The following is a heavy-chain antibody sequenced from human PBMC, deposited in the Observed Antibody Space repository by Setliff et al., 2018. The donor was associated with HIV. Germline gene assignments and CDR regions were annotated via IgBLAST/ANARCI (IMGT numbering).Heavy chain of an antibody. V-gene: IGHV1-8*01. CDR3: ARKVGITTNYYSSGSIKGALDV. J-gene: IGHJ6*02. CDR1: GYALTTYD. Sequence: ASVKVSCKASGYALTTYDINWVRQATGQGLEWMGWMNPKTGNTVYEQKFQGRVTMSRDTSIDTAYMELSSLRSEDTAVYYCARKVGITTNYYSSGSIKGALDVWGQGTKVTVSS. CDR2: MNPKTGNT. D-gene: IGHD3-10*01.